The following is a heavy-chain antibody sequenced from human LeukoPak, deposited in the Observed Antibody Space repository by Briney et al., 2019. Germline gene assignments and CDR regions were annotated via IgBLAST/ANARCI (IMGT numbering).Heavy chain of an antibody. CDR3: ARTYSRFYYYYMDV. CDR2: IYHSGST. V-gene: IGHV4-4*02. J-gene: IGHJ6*03. Sequence: SETLSLTCAVSGGSISGTNWWSWVRQPPGKGLEWIGEIYHSGSTNYNPSLKSRVTLSVDKSKNQFSLRLNSVTAADTAVYYCARTYSRFYYYYMDVWGKGTTVTVSS. CDR1: GGSISGTNW. D-gene: IGHD6-6*01.